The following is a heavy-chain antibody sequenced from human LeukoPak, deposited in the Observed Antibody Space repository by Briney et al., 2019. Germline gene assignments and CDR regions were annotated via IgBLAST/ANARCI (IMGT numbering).Heavy chain of an antibody. CDR3: ARVSKNYGSGRTMSNYFDC. J-gene: IGHJ4*02. Sequence: ASVKVSCKASGCTFTGYYMHWVRQAPGQGLEWMGWINPNSGGTNYAQKFQGRVTMTRDTPISTAYMELSRLRSDDTAVYYCARVSKNYGSGRTMSNYFDCWGQGTLVTVSS. D-gene: IGHD3-10*01. CDR1: GCTFTGYY. V-gene: IGHV1-2*02. CDR2: INPNSGGT.